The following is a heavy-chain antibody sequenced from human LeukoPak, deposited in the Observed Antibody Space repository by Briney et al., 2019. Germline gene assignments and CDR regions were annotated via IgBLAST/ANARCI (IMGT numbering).Heavy chain of an antibody. J-gene: IGHJ4*02. CDR1: GFTFSSYG. D-gene: IGHD6-13*01. CDR3: AKDLDVAAAAYYFDY. V-gene: IGHV3-30*18. CDR2: ISNDGRNT. Sequence: GGSLRLSCAASGFTFSSYGMHWVRQAPGKGLEWEAVISNDGRNTYYTDSVKGRFTISRDNSNNTLYLQMNSLRGEDTALYFCAKDLDVAAAAYYFDYWGQGTLVTVSS.